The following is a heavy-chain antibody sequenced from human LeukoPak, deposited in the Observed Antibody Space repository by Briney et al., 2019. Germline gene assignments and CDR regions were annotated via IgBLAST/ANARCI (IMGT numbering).Heavy chain of an antibody. D-gene: IGHD3-10*01. J-gene: IGHJ6*02. CDR3: TREGSGSLFYYGMDV. Sequence: KPSETLSLTCTVSGGSFTSSIYYWGWIRQPPGKGLEWIGSIYYNGSTYYNPSLKSRVTISVDTSKKQFSLKLSSVTAADSAVYYCTREGSGSLFYYGMDVWGQGTTVTVSS. V-gene: IGHV4-39*02. CDR1: GGSFTSSIYY. CDR2: IYYNGST.